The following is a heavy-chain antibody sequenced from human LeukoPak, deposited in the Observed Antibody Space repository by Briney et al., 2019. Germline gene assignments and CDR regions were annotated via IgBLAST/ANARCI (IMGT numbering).Heavy chain of an antibody. D-gene: IGHD6-19*01. CDR2: INPSGGST. CDR3: ARRARLGSGWYFDY. V-gene: IGHV1-46*01. J-gene: IGHJ4*02. CDR1: GYTFTSYY. Sequence: ASVTVSFTASGYTFTSYYMHWVRQAPGQGLEWMGLINPSGGSTSYAQKVQGRVTMTRDTSTSTVYMELSSLRSEDTAVYYCARRARLGSGWYFDYWGQGTLVTVSS.